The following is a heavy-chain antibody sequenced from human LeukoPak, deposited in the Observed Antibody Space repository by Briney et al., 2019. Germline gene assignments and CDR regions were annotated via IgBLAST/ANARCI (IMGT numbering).Heavy chain of an antibody. CDR1: GFTFSSYG. CDR2: IRYDGSNK. J-gene: IGHJ3*02. D-gene: IGHD1-26*01. CDR3: AKGFEGVGATSAFDI. V-gene: IGHV3-30*02. Sequence: GGSLRLSCAASGFTFSSYGMHWVRQAPGKGLEWVAFIRYDGSNKYYADSVKGRFTISRDNSKNTLYLQMNSLRAEDTAVYYCAKGFEGVGATSAFDIWGQGTMVTVSS.